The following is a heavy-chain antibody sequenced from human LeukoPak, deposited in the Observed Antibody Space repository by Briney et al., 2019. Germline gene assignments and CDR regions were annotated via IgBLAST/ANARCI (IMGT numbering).Heavy chain of an antibody. J-gene: IGHJ4*02. V-gene: IGHV3-23*01. CDR2: ISGSGGST. D-gene: IGHD3-22*01. Sequence: GGSLRLSCAASGFSFSSYAMSWVRQAAGKGLEWVSAISGSGGSTYYADSVKGRFTISRDNSKNTLYLQMNSLRAEDTAVYYCAKEAYYDSSGYYYRPRSFDYWGQGTLVTVSS. CDR1: GFSFSSYA. CDR3: AKEAYYDSSGYYYRPRSFDY.